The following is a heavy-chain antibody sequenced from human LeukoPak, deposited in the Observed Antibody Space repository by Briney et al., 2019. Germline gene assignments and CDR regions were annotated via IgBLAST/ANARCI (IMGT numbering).Heavy chain of an antibody. D-gene: IGHD3-3*01. J-gene: IGHJ4*02. V-gene: IGHV3-30*18. CDR1: GFTFSSYG. Sequence: GGSLRLSCAASGFTFSSYGMHWVRQAPGKGLEWVAVISYDGSNKYYADSVKGRFTISRDNSKNTLYLQMNSLRAEDTAVYYCAKVLEVGGFLEWVYYFDYWGQGTLVTVSS. CDR2: ISYDGSNK. CDR3: AKVLEVGGFLEWVYYFDY.